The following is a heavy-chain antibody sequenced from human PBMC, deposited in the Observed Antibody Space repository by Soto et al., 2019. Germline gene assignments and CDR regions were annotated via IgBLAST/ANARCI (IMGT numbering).Heavy chain of an antibody. V-gene: IGHV1-8*01. CDR3: ARSAPGYCSGGSCYPY. CDR2: MNPNSGNT. J-gene: IGHJ4*02. Sequence: SVKVSCNASGYAFTSYDINWVRQATVQGLEWMGWMNPNSGNTGYAQKFQGRVTMNRNTSISTAYMELRSLRSEDTAVYYCARSAPGYCSGGSCYPYWGQGTLVTVSS. D-gene: IGHD2-15*01. CDR1: GYAFTSYD.